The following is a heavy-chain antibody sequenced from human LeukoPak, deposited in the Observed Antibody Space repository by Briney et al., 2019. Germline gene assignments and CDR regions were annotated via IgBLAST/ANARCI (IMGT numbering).Heavy chain of an antibody. CDR1: GFTFSSYE. CDR3: TVVPMG. V-gene: IGHV3-48*03. Sequence: PGGSLRLSCAGSGFTFSSYEMSWVRQAPGKGLEWVSYISNTGSVTYDADSVKRRFTISRDNARNSLFLQMNSLRAEDTGVYYCTVVPMGWGQGTLVTVSS. J-gene: IGHJ4*02. D-gene: IGHD4-23*01. CDR2: ISNTGSVT.